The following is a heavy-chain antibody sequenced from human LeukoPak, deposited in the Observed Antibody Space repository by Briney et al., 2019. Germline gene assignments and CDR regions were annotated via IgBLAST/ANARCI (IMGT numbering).Heavy chain of an antibody. D-gene: IGHD6-19*01. CDR2: ISSSSSYI. J-gene: IGHJ4*02. CDR3: ARAQQWLVRRGISFDY. V-gene: IGHV3-21*01. Sequence: PGGSLRLSCAASGFTFSSYSMNWVRQAPGKGLEWVSSISSSSSYIYYADSVKGRFTISRDNAKNSLYLQMNSLRAEDTAVYYCARAQQWLVRRGISFDYWGQGTLVTVSS. CDR1: GFTFSSYS.